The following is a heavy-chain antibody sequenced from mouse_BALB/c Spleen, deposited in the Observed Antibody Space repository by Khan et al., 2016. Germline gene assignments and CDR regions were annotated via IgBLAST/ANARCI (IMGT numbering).Heavy chain of an antibody. J-gene: IGHJ4*01. CDR2: ISGGSSTI. D-gene: IGHD4-1*01. Sequence: EVELVESGGGLVQPGGSRKLSCAASGFTFSVFGIHWVRQAPEKGLEWVAYISGGSSTIYYADTVKGRFTISRDNPKNTLFLQMTSLRSEDTAVYYCARLTPYAMDYWGQGTSVTVFS. V-gene: IGHV5-17*02. CDR3: ARLTPYAMDY. CDR1: GFTFSVFG.